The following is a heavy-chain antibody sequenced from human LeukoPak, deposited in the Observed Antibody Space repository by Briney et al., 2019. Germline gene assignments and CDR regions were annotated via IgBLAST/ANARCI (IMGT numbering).Heavy chain of an antibody. V-gene: IGHV3-23*01. CDR1: GFTFSIYA. Sequence: GGSLRLSCSASGFTFSIYAMSWVRQAPGKGLEWVSSTGGGGNTYYADSVKGRFTISRDNSKNTQYLQLNGLRAEDTALYYCAKHELTGDALDLWGQGTMVTVSS. D-gene: IGHD7-27*01. CDR2: TGGGGNT. CDR3: AKHELTGDALDL. J-gene: IGHJ3*01.